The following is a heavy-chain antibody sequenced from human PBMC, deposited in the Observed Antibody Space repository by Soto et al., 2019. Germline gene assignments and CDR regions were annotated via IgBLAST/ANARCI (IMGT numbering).Heavy chain of an antibody. Sequence: ASVKVSCKASGYTFTSYGISWVRQAPGQGLEWMGWISAYNGNTNYAQKLQGRVTMTTDTSTSTAYMELRSLRSDDTAVYYCARDLFPVVPAAMGDWFDPWGQGTLVTVSS. V-gene: IGHV1-18*01. CDR2: ISAYNGNT. CDR3: ARDLFPVVPAAMGDWFDP. D-gene: IGHD2-2*01. CDR1: GYTFTSYG. J-gene: IGHJ5*02.